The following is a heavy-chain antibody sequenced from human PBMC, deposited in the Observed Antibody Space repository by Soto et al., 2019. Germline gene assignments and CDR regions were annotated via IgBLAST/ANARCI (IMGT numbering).Heavy chain of an antibody. J-gene: IGHJ4*02. CDR1: GYSFITYD. CDR3: AITPVITTSFDY. V-gene: IGHV1-8*01. CDR2: MNPNSGNP. D-gene: IGHD3-3*01. Sequence: QVQLVQSGPEVKKLGASVKVSCKASGYSFITYDINWVRQATGQGLEWMGWMNPNSGNPVYAQKFQGRVTMTRNTSISTAYMELSSLRSEDTAVYYCAITPVITTSFDYWGQGTLVTVSS.